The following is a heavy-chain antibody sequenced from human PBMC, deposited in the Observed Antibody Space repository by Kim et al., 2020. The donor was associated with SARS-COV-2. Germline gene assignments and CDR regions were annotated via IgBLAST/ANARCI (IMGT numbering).Heavy chain of an antibody. CDR1: GFSLSTSGMC. J-gene: IGHJ3*02. V-gene: IGHV2-70*11. D-gene: IGHD6-13*01. CDR2: TDWDDDK. Sequence: SGPTLVNPTQTLTLTCTFSGFSLSTSGMCVSWIRQPPGKALEWLVRTDWDDDKYYSTALKTRLTISKDTSKNQVVLTMTNMDPVDTATYYCARAIAALPAFDIWGKGTMVPASS. CDR3: ARAIAALPAFDI.